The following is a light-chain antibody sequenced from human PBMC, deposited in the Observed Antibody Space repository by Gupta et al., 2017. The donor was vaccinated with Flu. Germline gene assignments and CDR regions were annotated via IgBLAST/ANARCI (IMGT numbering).Light chain of an antibody. J-gene: IGLJ2*01. Sequence: QSALTQPPSVSGSLGQSITTSCTGTSSDVGAYNYASWYQQDPGKAPKRLVYEVTSALSDRLSASKSGNTASLTXSXLQAADXAHYYCMSYTTSGTLVFGGGTKVTVL. CDR1: SSDVGAYNY. CDR2: EV. CDR3: MSYTTSGTLV. V-gene: IGLV2-14*01.